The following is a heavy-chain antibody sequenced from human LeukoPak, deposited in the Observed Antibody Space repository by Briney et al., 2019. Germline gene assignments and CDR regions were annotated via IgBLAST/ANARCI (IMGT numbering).Heavy chain of an antibody. Sequence: GGSLRLSCAASGFTFSSYGMHWVRQAPGKGLEWVAFIRYDGSNKYYADSVKGRFTISRDNSKNTLYLQMNSLRAEDTAVYYCAKGEYSSSWYLFDYWGQGTLVTVSS. CDR1: GFTFSSYG. J-gene: IGHJ4*02. V-gene: IGHV3-30*02. CDR3: AKGEYSSSWYLFDY. D-gene: IGHD6-13*01. CDR2: IRYDGSNK.